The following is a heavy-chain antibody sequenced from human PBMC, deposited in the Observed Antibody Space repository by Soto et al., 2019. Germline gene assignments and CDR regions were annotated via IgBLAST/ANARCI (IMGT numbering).Heavy chain of an antibody. Sequence: TSETLSLTCTVSGGSVSSGSYYWSWIRQPPGKGLEWIGYIYYSGSTNYNPSLKSRVTISVDTSKNQFSLKLSSVTAADTAVYYCARGQLLEDYYYYYGMDVWGQGTTVTVSS. CDR3: ARGQLLEDYYYYYGMDV. CDR2: IYYSGST. D-gene: IGHD2-2*01. CDR1: GGSVSSGSYY. J-gene: IGHJ6*02. V-gene: IGHV4-61*01.